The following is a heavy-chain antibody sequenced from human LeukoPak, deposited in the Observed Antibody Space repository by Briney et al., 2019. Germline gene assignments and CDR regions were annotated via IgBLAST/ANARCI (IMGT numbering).Heavy chain of an antibody. Sequence: GGSLRLSCAASGFTFSRHATHWVRQAPGKGLEWVSLITWDGGSTYYADSVKGRFTISRDNSKNSLYLQMNSLRTEDTALYYCAKGKNTGSYLSHVDYWGQGTLVTVSP. V-gene: IGHV3-43*01. J-gene: IGHJ4*02. D-gene: IGHD3-10*01. CDR1: GFTFSRHA. CDR3: AKGKNTGSYLSHVDY. CDR2: ITWDGGST.